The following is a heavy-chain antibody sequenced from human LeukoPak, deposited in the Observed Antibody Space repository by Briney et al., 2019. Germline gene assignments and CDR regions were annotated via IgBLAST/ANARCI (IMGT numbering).Heavy chain of an antibody. V-gene: IGHV4-61*05. CDR3: ARHYYDILTGPYFDY. CDR1: GGSISSSSYY. Sequence: PSETLSLTCTVAGGSISSSSYYWGWIRPPPGKGLEWVGYIYYSGSTNYNPSLKSRVTISVDTSKNQFSLKLSSVTAADTAVYYCARHYYDILTGPYFDYWGQGTLVTVSS. J-gene: IGHJ4*02. D-gene: IGHD3-9*01. CDR2: IYYSGST.